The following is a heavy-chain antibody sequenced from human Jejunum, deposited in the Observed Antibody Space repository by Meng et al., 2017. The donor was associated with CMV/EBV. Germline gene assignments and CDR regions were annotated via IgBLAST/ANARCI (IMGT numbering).Heavy chain of an antibody. CDR1: GFTFDNYW. Sequence: GFTFDNYWMLWVRQAPGKGLEWVANIKEDGSEKNYVDSVKGRFTISRDNSNNLVHLQMSDLRAEDTSVYYCARWGGEGSTSGFDYWGQGTLVTVSS. CDR2: IKEDGSEK. V-gene: IGHV3-7*01. J-gene: IGHJ4*02. D-gene: IGHD2/OR15-2a*01. CDR3: ARWGGEGSTSGFDY.